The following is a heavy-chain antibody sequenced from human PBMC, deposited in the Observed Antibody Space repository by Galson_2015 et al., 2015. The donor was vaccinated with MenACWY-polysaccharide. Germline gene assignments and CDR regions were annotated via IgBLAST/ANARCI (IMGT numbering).Heavy chain of an antibody. CDR2: SGSGGGL. CDR1: GFSFSANG. J-gene: IGHJ4*02. Sequence: SLRLSCAASGFSFSANGMSWVRQAPGRGLEWVSGSGSGGGLYYADSVKGRFTVSRDNSKNTLYLQMNNLRAEDTAVYYCAKVGPRSSWTMGIDHWGQGTLVTVSS. D-gene: IGHD6-13*01. CDR3: AKVGPRSSWTMGIDH. V-gene: IGHV3-23*01.